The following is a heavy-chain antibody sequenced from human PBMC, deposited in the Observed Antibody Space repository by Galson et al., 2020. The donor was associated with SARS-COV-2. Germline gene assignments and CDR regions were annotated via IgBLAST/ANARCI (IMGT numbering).Heavy chain of an antibody. D-gene: IGHD3-16*01. CDR2: IYYSGST. V-gene: IGHV4-39*07. Sequence: SQTLSLTCTVSGGSISSSSYYWGWIRQPPGKGLEWIGSIYYSGSTYYNPSLKSRVTISVDTSKNQFSLKLSSVTAADTAVYYCARARIMITFVGVIPPYFDDWGQGTLVTVSS. CDR1: GGSISSSSYY. CDR3: ARARIMITFVGVIPPYFDD. J-gene: IGHJ4*02.